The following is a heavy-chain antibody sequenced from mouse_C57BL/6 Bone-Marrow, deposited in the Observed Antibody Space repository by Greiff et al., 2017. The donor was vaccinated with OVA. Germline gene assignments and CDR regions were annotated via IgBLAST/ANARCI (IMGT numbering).Heavy chain of an antibody. Sequence: VQLKESGGGLVQPKGSLKLSCAASGFSFNTYAMNWVRQAPGKGLEWVARIRSKSNNYATYYADSVKDRFTISRDDSESMLYLQMNNLKTEDTAMYYCVRPIYYDYSWFAYWGQGTLVTVSA. CDR1: GFSFNTYA. J-gene: IGHJ3*01. D-gene: IGHD2-4*01. CDR2: IRSKSNNYAT. CDR3: VRPIYYDYSWFAY. V-gene: IGHV10-1*01.